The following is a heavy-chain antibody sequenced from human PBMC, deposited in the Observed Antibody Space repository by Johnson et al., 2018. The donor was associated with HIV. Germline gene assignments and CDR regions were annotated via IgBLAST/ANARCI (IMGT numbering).Heavy chain of an antibody. CDR1: GFTFGSYV. D-gene: IGHD5-24*01. CDR2: ISGSGAST. Sequence: VQLVESGGGLVQPGGSLRLSCAASGFTFGSYVMSWVRQAPGKGLEWVSAISGSGASTYYADSLQGRCTISRDNSKNTLYLQMNRLRAEDTALYYCAKDIYGYDAFDIWGQGTMVTVSS. CDR3: AKDIYGYDAFDI. J-gene: IGHJ3*02. V-gene: IGHV3-23*04.